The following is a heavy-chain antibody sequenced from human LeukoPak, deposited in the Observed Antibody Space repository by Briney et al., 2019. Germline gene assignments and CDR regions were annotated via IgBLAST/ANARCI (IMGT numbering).Heavy chain of an antibody. CDR1: GFTFDEYA. J-gene: IGHJ4*02. V-gene: IGHV3-9*01. D-gene: IGHD3-22*01. CDR2: ISYSSATI. CDR3: AKDIFYYYDSSGYQDY. Sequence: PGGSLRLSCAASGFTFDEYAMHWVRQAPGKGLEWVSGISYSSATIGYVDSVKGRFIISRDNAKNSLYLQMNSLRAEDTALYYCAKDIFYYYDSSGYQDYWGQGTLVTVSS.